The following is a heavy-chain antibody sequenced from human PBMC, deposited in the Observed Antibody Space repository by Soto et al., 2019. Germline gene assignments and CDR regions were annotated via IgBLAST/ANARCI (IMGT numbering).Heavy chain of an antibody. CDR2: IGTAGDT. D-gene: IGHD7-27*01. Sequence: GGSLRLSCAASGFTFSSYDMHWVRQATGKGLEWVSAIGTAGDTYYPGSVKGRFTISRENAKNSLYLQMNSLRAGDTAVYYCAREAGEGAFDIWGQGTMVTVSS. CDR1: GFTFSSYD. V-gene: IGHV3-13*01. J-gene: IGHJ3*02. CDR3: AREAGEGAFDI.